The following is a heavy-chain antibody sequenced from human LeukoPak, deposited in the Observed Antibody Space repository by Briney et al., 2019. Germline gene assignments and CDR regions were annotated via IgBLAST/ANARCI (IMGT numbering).Heavy chain of an antibody. J-gene: IGHJ4*02. CDR2: IYYSGST. CDR3: AREAGEYYCSGSYFGY. Sequence: SETLSLTCTVSGGSISSYYWSWIRQPPGKGLEWIGYIYYSGSTNYNPSLKSRVTISVDTSKNQFSLKLSSVTAADTAVYYCAREAGEYYCSGSYFGYWGQGTLVTVSS. CDR1: GGSISSYY. D-gene: IGHD3-10*01. V-gene: IGHV4-59*01.